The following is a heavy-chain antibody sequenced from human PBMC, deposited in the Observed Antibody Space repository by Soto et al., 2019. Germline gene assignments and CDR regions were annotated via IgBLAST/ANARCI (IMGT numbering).Heavy chain of an antibody. CDR2: IYYSGST. Sequence: QLQLQESGPGLVKPSETLSLTCTVSGGSISSSSYYWGWIRQPPGKGLEWIGSIYYSGSTYYNPSLKSRVTISVDTSKNQFSLKLSSVTAADTAVYYCARHSGIRLRSYYNNYGMDVWGQGTTVTVSS. V-gene: IGHV4-39*01. D-gene: IGHD3-10*01. J-gene: IGHJ6*02. CDR3: ARHSGIRLRSYYNNYGMDV. CDR1: GGSISSSSYY.